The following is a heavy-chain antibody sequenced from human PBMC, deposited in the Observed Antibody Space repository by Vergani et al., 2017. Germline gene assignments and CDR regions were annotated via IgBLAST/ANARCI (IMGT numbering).Heavy chain of an antibody. CDR1: GGSVSSGSYY. D-gene: IGHD6-13*01. J-gene: IGHJ6*02. V-gene: IGHV4-61*10. CDR2: IYYSGST. CDR3: ARFVPAAYSSSWERYYYGMDV. Sequence: QVQLQQWGAGLLKPSETLSLTCTVSGGSVSSGSYYWSWIRQPAGKGLEWIGYIYYSGSTNYNPSLKSRVTISVDTSKNQFSLKLSSVTAADTAVYYCARFVPAAYSSSWERYYYGMDVWGQGTTVTVSS.